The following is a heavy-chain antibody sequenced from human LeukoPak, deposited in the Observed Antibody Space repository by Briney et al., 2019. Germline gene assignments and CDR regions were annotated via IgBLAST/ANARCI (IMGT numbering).Heavy chain of an antibody. J-gene: IGHJ6*02. CDR1: GFTFSNYA. V-gene: IGHV3-23*01. CDR3: AKTTSRDTTYYYGSGSSDYGMNV. CDR2: ISGSGDST. D-gene: IGHD3-10*01. Sequence: GGSLRLSCAASGFTFSNYAMSWVRQAPGKGLEWVSGISGSGDSTYYADSVKGRFTISRDNSKNTLYLQMNSLRAEDTAVYYCAKTTSRDTTYYYGSGSSDYGMNVWDQGTTVTVSS.